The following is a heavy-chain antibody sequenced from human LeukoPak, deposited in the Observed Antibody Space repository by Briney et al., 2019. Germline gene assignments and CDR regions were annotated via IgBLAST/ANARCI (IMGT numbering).Heavy chain of an antibody. Sequence: ASVKVSCKASGYTFTNHFMHWVRQAPGQGLEWMGIVNPSARSTTYSQKFQGRVTMTRDTSTSTVYMELSSLTSEDTAVYYCAREDFGSGSYLIPYYLDYWGQGTLVTVSS. J-gene: IGHJ4*02. D-gene: IGHD3-10*01. V-gene: IGHV1-46*01. CDR1: GYTFTNHF. CDR3: AREDFGSGSYLIPYYLDY. CDR2: VNPSARST.